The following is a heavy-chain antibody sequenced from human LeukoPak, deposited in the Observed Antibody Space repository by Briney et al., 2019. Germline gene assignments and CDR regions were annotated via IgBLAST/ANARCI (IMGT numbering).Heavy chain of an antibody. V-gene: IGHV3-23*01. CDR3: AKDYDFWSGYYTGY. CDR1: GFNFGDYA. Sequence: GGSLRLSCATSGFNFGDYAIHWVRQVPGKGLEWVSAISGSGGSTYYADSVKGRFTISRDNSKNTLYLQMNSLRAEDTAVYYCAKDYDFWSGYYTGYWGQGTLVTVSS. J-gene: IGHJ4*02. D-gene: IGHD3-3*01. CDR2: ISGSGGST.